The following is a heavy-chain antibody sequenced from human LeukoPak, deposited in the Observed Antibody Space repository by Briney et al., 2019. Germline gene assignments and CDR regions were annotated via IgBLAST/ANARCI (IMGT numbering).Heavy chain of an antibody. CDR3: ARARHYDFWSGYYAEDY. D-gene: IGHD3-3*01. J-gene: IGHJ4*02. Sequence: PGGYLRLSCAASGFTFSSYSMNWVRQAPGKGLEWVSSISSSSSYIYYADSVKGRFTISRDNAKNSLYLQMNSLRAEDTAVYYCARARHYDFWSGYYAEDYWGQGTLVTVSS. V-gene: IGHV3-21*01. CDR1: GFTFSSYS. CDR2: ISSSSSYI.